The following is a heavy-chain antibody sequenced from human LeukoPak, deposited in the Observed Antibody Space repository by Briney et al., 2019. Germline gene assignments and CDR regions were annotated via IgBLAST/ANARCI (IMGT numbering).Heavy chain of an antibody. J-gene: IGHJ3*02. CDR1: GGSISSGDYY. V-gene: IGHV4-31*03. Sequence: PSQTLSLTCTVSGGSISSGDYYWSWIRQHPGRGLEWIGYIYYSGSTYYNPSLKSRVTISVDTSKNQFSLKLSSVTAADTAVYYCASGALYYYGSGSPVDAFDIWGQGTMVTVSS. D-gene: IGHD3-10*01. CDR2: IYYSGST. CDR3: ASGALYYYGSGSPVDAFDI.